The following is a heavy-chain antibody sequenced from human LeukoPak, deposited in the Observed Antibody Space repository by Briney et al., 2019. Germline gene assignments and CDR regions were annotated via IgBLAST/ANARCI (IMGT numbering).Heavy chain of an antibody. CDR3: ARVTTVLLWFGELLGWFDP. CDR2: IYHSGST. J-gene: IGHJ5*02. D-gene: IGHD3-10*01. CDR1: GYSISSGYY. Sequence: SETLSLTCTVSGYSISSGYYWGWIRQPPGKGLEWIGSIYHSGSTYYNPSLKSRVTISVDTSKNHFSLKLSSVTAADTAVYYCARVTTVLLWFGELLGWFDPWGQGTLVTVSS. V-gene: IGHV4-38-2*02.